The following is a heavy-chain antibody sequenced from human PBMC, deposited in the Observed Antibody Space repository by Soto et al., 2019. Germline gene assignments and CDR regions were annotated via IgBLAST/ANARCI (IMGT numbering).Heavy chain of an antibody. CDR2: IYPGDSDT. Sequence: PGESLKISCKGSGYSFTSYWIGWVRQMPGKGLEWMGIIYPGDSDTRYSPSFQGQVTISADKSISTAYLQWSSLKASDTAMYYCTRDAPGIAATDAYYYGMDVWGQGTTVT. V-gene: IGHV5-51*01. CDR1: GYSFTSYW. J-gene: IGHJ6*02. CDR3: TRDAPGIAATDAYYYGMDV. D-gene: IGHD6-13*01.